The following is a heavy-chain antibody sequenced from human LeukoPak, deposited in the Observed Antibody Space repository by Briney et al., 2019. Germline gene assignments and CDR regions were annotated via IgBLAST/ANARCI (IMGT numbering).Heavy chain of an antibody. V-gene: IGHV3-15*01. J-gene: IGHJ4*02. CDR3: NTDSLVVNY. CDR2: IKSKTNGETT. CDR1: GFTFTSAW. Sequence: GGSLRLSCAASGFTFTSAWMGWVRQAPGKGLEWVGRIKSKTNGETTDYGTPVKGRFTISRDDSKNLLFLQMNTLKVEDTATYYCNTDSLVVNYWGQGTLVTVSS. D-gene: IGHD2-15*01.